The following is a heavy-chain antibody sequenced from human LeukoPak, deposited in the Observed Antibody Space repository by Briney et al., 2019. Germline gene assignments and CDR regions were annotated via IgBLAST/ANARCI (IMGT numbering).Heavy chain of an antibody. CDR3: AKDLDSTGIYSDWFDP. CDR1: GFTFSSYA. D-gene: IGHD2-21*01. J-gene: IGHJ5*02. Sequence: SGGSLRHSCVASGFTFSSYAMNWICQAPGKGLEWVSLTSNSGDRTNYADSVKGRFTISRDNSKNTLDLQMNSLRAEHTAVYYCAKDLDSTGIYSDWFDPWGQGNLVTVSS. CDR2: TSNSGDRT. V-gene: IGHV3-23*01.